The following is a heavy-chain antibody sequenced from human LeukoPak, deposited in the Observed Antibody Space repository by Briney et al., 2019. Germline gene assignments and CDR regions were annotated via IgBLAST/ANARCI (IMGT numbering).Heavy chain of an antibody. CDR3: ARAIGYCSSTSCYIRGAFDI. V-gene: IGHV4-34*01. J-gene: IGHJ3*02. D-gene: IGHD2-2*02. CDR2: INHSGST. CDR1: GGSFSGYY. Sequence: SETLSLTCAVYGGSFSGYYWSRIRQPPGKGLEWIGEINHSGSTNYNPSLKSRVTISVDRSKNQFSLKLSSVTAADTAVYYCARAIGYCSSTSCYIRGAFDIWGQGTMVTVSS.